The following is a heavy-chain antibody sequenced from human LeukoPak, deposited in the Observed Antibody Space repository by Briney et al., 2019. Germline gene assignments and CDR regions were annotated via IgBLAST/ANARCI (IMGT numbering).Heavy chain of an antibody. Sequence: PGGTLRLSCVASGFTSRSYWMGWVRQAPGKGLERVANIQQDGSEIFYVYSVRGRFTISRDNAKNSLYLQMNTLRAEDTAVYYCARPSFVTGSYYPLWGQGTLVAVSS. CDR1: GFTSRSYW. CDR2: IQQDGSEI. J-gene: IGHJ4*02. D-gene: IGHD1-26*01. V-gene: IGHV3-7*01. CDR3: ARPSFVTGSYYPL.